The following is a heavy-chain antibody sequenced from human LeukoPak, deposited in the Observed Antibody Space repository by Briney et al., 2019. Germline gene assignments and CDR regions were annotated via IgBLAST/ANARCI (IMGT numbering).Heavy chain of an antibody. V-gene: IGHV3-48*02. CDR2: ISSSSSTI. CDR3: ARKVRVYGMDV. J-gene: IGHJ6*02. CDR1: GGSISGSSYY. Sequence: ETLSLTCTVSGGSISGSSYYWGWIRQAPGKGLEWVSYISSSSSTIYYADSVKGRFTISRDNAKNSLYLQMNSLRDEDTAVYYCARKVRVYGMDVWGQGTTVTVSS.